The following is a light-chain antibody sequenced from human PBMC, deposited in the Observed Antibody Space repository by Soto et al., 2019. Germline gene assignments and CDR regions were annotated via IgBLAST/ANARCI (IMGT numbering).Light chain of an antibody. CDR2: DAS. V-gene: IGKV1-5*01. J-gene: IGKJ1*01. CDR1: QSISSW. CDR3: QHYNSWPRTWT. Sequence: DIQMTLSPSTLSASVGDRVTITCRASQSISSWLAWYQQKPGKAPKLLIYDASSLESGVPSRFSGSGSGTEFTLTISSLQSEDFAVYHCQHYNSWPRTWTFGQGTKVDIK.